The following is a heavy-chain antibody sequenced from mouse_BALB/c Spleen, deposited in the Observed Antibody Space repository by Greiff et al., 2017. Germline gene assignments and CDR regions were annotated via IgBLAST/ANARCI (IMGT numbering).Heavy chain of an antibody. CDR1: GFTFSSFG. V-gene: IGHV5-17*02. CDR3: ERGGITTTAGAY. D-gene: IGHD2-4*01. J-gene: IGHJ3*01. Sequence: EVMLVESGGGLVQPGGSRKLSCAASGFTFSSFGMHWVRQAPEKGLEWVAYISSGSSTNYYADTVKGRFTISRDNPKNTLFLQMTSLRSEDTAMYYCERGGITTTAGAYWGQGTLVTVSA. CDR2: ISSGSSTN.